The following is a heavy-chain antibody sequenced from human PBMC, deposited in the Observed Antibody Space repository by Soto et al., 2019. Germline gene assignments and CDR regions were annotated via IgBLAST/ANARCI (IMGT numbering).Heavy chain of an antibody. V-gene: IGHV3-23*01. CDR3: ALPSCGGDCYSPWDY. CDR1: GVGLSTYA. J-gene: IGHJ4*02. CDR2: ISGNSGKT. Sequence: EVQLLESGGGIVQPGGSLRLSCTASGVGLSTYAISWVRQAPGKGLEWVSVISGNSGKTDYADSVKGRFSISRDKFENTVYLQMNRMRAEDTAVYYCALPSCGGDCYSPWDYWGQGTMVTVSS. D-gene: IGHD2-21*02.